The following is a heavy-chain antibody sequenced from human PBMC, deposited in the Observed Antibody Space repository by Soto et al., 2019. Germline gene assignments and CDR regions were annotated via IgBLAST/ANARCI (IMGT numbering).Heavy chain of an antibody. CDR1: GFTVSAYW. D-gene: IGHD1-1*01. CDR2: ISDDGSTA. V-gene: IGHV3-74*01. J-gene: IGHJ4*02. CDR3: ARGPRVSSTGTGAH. Sequence: GGSLRLSCSVSGFTVSAYWMHWVRQVPGKGLTWVSRISDDGSTATYADSVKGRFVISRDNAKNSLYIEMNTLRADDSGLYYCARGPRVSSTGTGAHWGRGTLVTVSS.